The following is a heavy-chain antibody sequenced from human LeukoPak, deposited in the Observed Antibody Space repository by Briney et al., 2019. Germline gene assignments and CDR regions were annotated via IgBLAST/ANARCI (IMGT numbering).Heavy chain of an antibody. D-gene: IGHD6-19*01. V-gene: IGHV1-69*01. J-gene: IGHJ5*02. CDR2: IIPIFGTA. Sequence: SVKVSCKASGGTFSSYAISWVRQAPGQGIEWMGGIIPIFGTANYAQKFQGRVTITADESTSTAYMELSSPRSEDTAVYYCARVVRDSSGWYADNNWFDPWGQGTLVTVSS. CDR1: GGTFSSYA. CDR3: ARVVRDSSGWYADNNWFDP.